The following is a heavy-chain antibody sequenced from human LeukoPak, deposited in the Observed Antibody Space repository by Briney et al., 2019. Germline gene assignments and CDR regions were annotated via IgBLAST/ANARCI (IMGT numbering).Heavy chain of an antibody. J-gene: IGHJ4*02. Sequence: SETLSLTCTVSGGSISSSSYYWGWIRQPPGKGLEWIGYVYDSGATNYNPSLKSRVTISVDTSKNQFSLKLSSVTAADAAVYYCARDRGSSSLRGYFDYWGQGTLVTVSS. CDR3: ARDRGSSSLRGYFDY. CDR2: VYDSGAT. V-gene: IGHV4-61*01. D-gene: IGHD6-6*01. CDR1: GGSISSSSYY.